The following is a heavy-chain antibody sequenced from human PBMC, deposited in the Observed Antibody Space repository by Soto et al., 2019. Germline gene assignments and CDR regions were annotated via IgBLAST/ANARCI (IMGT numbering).Heavy chain of an antibody. V-gene: IGHV3-23*01. J-gene: IGHJ4*02. D-gene: IGHD6-13*01. Sequence: GGSLRLSCAASGFTFSSYAMSWVRQAPGKGLEWVSAISGSGGSTYYADSVKGRFTISRDNSKNTLYLQMNSLRAEDAAVYYCAKLIQRQQLVTRYFDYWGQGTLVTVSS. CDR3: AKLIQRQQLVTRYFDY. CDR2: ISGSGGST. CDR1: GFTFSSYA.